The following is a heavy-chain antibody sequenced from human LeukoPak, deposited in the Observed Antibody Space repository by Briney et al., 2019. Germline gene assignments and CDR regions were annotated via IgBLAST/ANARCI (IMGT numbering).Heavy chain of an antibody. J-gene: IGHJ6*02. Sequence: GGSLRLSCAASGFTFSSYGMHWVRQAPGKGLGWVAVISYDGSNKYYADSVKGRFTISRDNSKNTLYLQMNSLRAEVTAVYYCAKGGAGYCSSTSCLHYYYYYGMDVWGQGTTVTVSS. V-gene: IGHV3-30*18. CDR3: AKGGAGYCSSTSCLHYYYYYGMDV. CDR1: GFTFSSYG. CDR2: ISYDGSNK. D-gene: IGHD2-2*01.